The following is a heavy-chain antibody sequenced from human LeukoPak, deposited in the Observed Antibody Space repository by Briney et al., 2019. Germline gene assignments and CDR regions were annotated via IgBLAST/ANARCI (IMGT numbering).Heavy chain of an antibody. V-gene: IGHV4-31*03. D-gene: IGHD3-10*01. CDR2: IYSSGDT. CDR1: GGSITSGTYY. CDR3: ARSRGRKVTPCDY. Sequence: SETLSLTCTVSGGSITSGTYYWTWIRHHPGKGLEWIGYIYSSGDTQYNPSLRSRVTMSVDTSKSQFSLNLNSVTAADTAVYYCARSRGRKVTPCDYWGQGILVTVSS. J-gene: IGHJ4*02.